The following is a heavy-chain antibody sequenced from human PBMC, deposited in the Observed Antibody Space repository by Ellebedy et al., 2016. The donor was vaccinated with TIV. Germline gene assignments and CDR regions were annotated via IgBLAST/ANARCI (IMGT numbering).Heavy chain of an antibody. CDR1: GGVFSSFT. CDR3: ARAVPSGNYYPGPIEY. Sequence: SVKVSXXTSGGVFSSFTMNWVRQAPGQGLEWMGTIFPVFDTTHYAQKFQDRVTITADESTNTAYMELRSLTSEDTAMYYCARAVPSGNYYPGPIEYWGQGTLVTVSS. J-gene: IGHJ4*02. CDR2: IFPVFDTT. D-gene: IGHD1-26*01. V-gene: IGHV1-69*13.